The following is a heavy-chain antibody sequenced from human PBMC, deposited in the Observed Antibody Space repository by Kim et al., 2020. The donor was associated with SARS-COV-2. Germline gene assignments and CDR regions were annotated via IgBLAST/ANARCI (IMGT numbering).Heavy chain of an antibody. D-gene: IGHD3-22*01. CDR1: GFTFSRYG. CDR2: VNNGGNA. CDR3: SKEHPSSGLATVDT. J-gene: IGHJ5*02. Sequence: GGSLRLSCAASGFTFSRYGMSWVRQAPGKGLEWISAVNNGGNAIYANYAKGRFTVFRDNNRNKLEFQMNSMTGEDKAPYFCSKEHPSSGLATVDTLCQG. V-gene: IGHV3-23*01.